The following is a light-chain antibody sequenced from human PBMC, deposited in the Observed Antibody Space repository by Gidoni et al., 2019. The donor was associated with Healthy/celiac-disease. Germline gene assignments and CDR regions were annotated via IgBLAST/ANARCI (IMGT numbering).Light chain of an antibody. V-gene: IGKV4-1*01. Sequence: DIVMTQSPDALAVSLGERATINCKSSQSVLYSSNNKNYLAWYQQQPGQPPKLLIYWASTLEAGVPDRFSGSGSGTDFTLTISSLQAEDVAVYYCQQYYSTPWTFGQGTKLGIK. CDR3: QQYYSTPWT. CDR1: QSVLYSSNNKNY. CDR2: WAS. J-gene: IGKJ2*01.